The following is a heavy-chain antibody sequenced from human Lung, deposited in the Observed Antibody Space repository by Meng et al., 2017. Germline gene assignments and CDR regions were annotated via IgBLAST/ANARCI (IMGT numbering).Heavy chain of an antibody. CDR1: GYAFTSYY. V-gene: IGHV1-46*03. D-gene: IGHD4-17*01. Sequence: QVQLVQSGAEAKKLGASAKVSCKASGYAFTSYYMHWVRQAPGQGLEWMGIIDPSGGSTDYAQKFQGRVTVTGDTSTSTVYMDLSSLRSEDTAVYYCTISDYGNFDYWGQGTLVTVSS. J-gene: IGHJ4*02. CDR3: TISDYGNFDY. CDR2: IDPSGGST.